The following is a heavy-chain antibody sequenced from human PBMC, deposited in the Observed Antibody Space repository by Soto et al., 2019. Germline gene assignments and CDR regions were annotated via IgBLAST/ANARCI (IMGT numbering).Heavy chain of an antibody. D-gene: IGHD3-10*01. CDR3: ARDYGPWSGELLWGGMDV. J-gene: IGHJ6*02. CDR2: ISGYNANT. Sequence: ASVKVSCKASGYTFTSYGISWVRQAPGQGLEWMGWISGYNANTKYAQILQGRVTMTTDTSTSTAYMELRSLRSDDTAVYYCARDYGPWSGELLWGGMDVWGQGTTVTVSS. V-gene: IGHV1-18*01. CDR1: GYTFTSYG.